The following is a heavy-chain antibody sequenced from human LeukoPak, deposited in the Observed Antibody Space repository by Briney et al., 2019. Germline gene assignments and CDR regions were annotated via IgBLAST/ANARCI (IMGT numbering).Heavy chain of an antibody. CDR3: AKDRFVVVVAATFDY. V-gene: IGHV3-23*01. J-gene: IGHJ4*02. D-gene: IGHD2-15*01. CDR2: ISGSGGST. CDR1: GFTVSSNY. Sequence: GGSLRLSCAASGFTVSSNYMSWVRQAPGKGLEWVSAISGSGGSTYYADSVKGRFTISRDNSKNTLYLQMNSLRAEDTAVYYCAKDRFVVVVAATFDYWGQGTLVTVSS.